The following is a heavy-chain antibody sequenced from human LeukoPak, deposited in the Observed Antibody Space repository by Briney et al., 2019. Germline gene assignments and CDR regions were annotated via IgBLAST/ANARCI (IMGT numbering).Heavy chain of an antibody. CDR1: GGSFSGYY. Sequence: SETLSLTCAVCGGSFSGYYWSWIRQPPGKGLEWIGEINHSGSTNYNPSLKSRVTISVDTSKNQFSLKLSSVTAADTAVYYCARGGDIVVVVAATGAFDIWGQGTMVTVSS. J-gene: IGHJ3*02. CDR3: ARGGDIVVVVAATGAFDI. CDR2: INHSGST. D-gene: IGHD2-15*01. V-gene: IGHV4-34*01.